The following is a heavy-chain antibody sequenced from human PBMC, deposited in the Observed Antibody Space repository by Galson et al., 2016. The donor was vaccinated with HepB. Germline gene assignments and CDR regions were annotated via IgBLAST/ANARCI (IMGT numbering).Heavy chain of an antibody. J-gene: IGHJ4*02. Sequence: SLRLSCAASGFSYSSYAMNWVRQAPGKGLEWIAYITRSADLIYYADSVKGRFIISRDNAKRSLYLQMHSLRDEDTAVYYCARDDLVSDCGGDCYGVNFDFWGQGTLVTVSS. CDR2: ITRSADLI. CDR1: GFSYSSYA. CDR3: ARDDLVSDCGGDCYGVNFDF. V-gene: IGHV3-48*03. D-gene: IGHD2-21*02.